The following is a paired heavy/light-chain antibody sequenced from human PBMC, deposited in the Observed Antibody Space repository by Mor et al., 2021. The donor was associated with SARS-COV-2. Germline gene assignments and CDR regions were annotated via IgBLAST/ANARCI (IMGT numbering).Light chain of an antibody. V-gene: IGKV3-11*01. Sequence: EIVLTQSPATLSLSPGERATLSCRASQSVSSYLAWYQQKPGQAPRLLIYDASNRATGIPARFSGSGSGTDFTLTISSLEPEDFAVYYCQQRSNWPPGGYTFGQGTKLEIK. J-gene: IGKJ2*01. CDR2: DAS. CDR3: QQRSNWPPGGYT. CDR1: QSVSSY.
Heavy chain of an antibody. Sequence: EVQLLESGGGLVQPGGSLRLSCAASGFTFSSYAMSWVRQAPGKGLEWVSAISGSGGSTYYADSVKGRFTISRDNSKNTLYLQMNSLRAEDTAVYYCAKDYFGFDWLLNQGTTPNYFDYWGQGTLVTVSS. D-gene: IGHD3-9*01. CDR2: ISGSGGST. CDR1: GFTFSSYA. V-gene: IGHV3-23*01. CDR3: AKDYFGFDWLLNQGTTPNYFDY. J-gene: IGHJ4*02.